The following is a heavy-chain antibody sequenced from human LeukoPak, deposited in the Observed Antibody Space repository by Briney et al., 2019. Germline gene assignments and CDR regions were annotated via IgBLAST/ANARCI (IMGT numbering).Heavy chain of an antibody. J-gene: IGHJ3*02. V-gene: IGHV1-2*06. Sequence: ASVKVSCKASGYTFIDYYLHWLRQAPGQGLEWMGRINPNRGDTKPAQKFQGRVTMTRDTSISVAYMELSSLQSDDTAVYYCARARKLAYYYDSSGQEHDAFDIWGQGTMVTVSS. CDR2: INPNRGDT. CDR1: GYTFIDYY. D-gene: IGHD3-22*01. CDR3: ARARKLAYYYDSSGQEHDAFDI.